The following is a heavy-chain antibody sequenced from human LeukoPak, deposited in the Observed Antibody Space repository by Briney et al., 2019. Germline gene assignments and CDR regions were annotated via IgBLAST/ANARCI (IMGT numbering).Heavy chain of an antibody. CDR3: ARDLWGQYNSIVPGAFDI. J-gene: IGHJ3*02. D-gene: IGHD6-13*01. V-gene: IGHV1-24*01. CDR2: FDPEDGET. CDR1: GYTLTELS. Sequence: VASVKVSCKVAGYTLTELSMHWVRQAPGKGLEWMGGFDPEDGETIYAQKFQGRVTMTRDMSTSTVYMELSSLRSEDTAVYYCARDLWGQYNSIVPGAFDIWGQGTMVTVSS.